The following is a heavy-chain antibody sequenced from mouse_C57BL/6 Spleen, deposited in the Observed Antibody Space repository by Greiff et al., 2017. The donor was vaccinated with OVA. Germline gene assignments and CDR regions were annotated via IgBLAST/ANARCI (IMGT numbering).Heavy chain of an antibody. D-gene: IGHD2-1*01. V-gene: IGHV1-61*01. CDR3: ARGGYEGNYGRAMDY. CDR2: IYPSDSET. J-gene: IGHJ4*01. Sequence: QVQLQQPGAELVRPGSSVKLSCKASGYTFTSYWMDWVKQRPGQGLEWIGNIYPSDSETHYNQKFKDKATLTVDKSSSTAYMQLSSLTSEDSAVYYGARGGYEGNYGRAMDYLGQGTSVTVSS. CDR1: GYTFTSYW.